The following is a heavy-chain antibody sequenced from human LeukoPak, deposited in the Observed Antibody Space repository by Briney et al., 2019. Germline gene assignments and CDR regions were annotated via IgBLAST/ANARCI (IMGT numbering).Heavy chain of an antibody. V-gene: IGHV4-4*07. J-gene: IGHJ5*02. Sequence: SQTLSLTCTVSGGSISSYYWSWIRQPAGKGLEWIGRIYTSGSTNYNPSLKSRVTMSVDTSKNQFSLKLSSVTAADTAVYYCARDGVGSGWYVGWFDPWGQGTLVTVSS. CDR3: ARDGVGSGWYVGWFDP. D-gene: IGHD6-19*01. CDR2: IYTSGST. CDR1: GGSISSYY.